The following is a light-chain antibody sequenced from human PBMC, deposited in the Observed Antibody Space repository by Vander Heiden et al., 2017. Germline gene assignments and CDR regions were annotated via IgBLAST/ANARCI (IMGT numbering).Light chain of an antibody. CDR1: SSNIGAGYH. J-gene: IGLJ1*01. CDR2: GNS. CDR3: QSYDSSLSGYV. V-gene: IGLV1-40*01. Sequence: QSVLTQPPSLSGAPGQRVTISCTGSSSNIGAGYHVHWYQHLPGTAPKLLIYGNSNRPSGVPDRFSGSKSGTSASLAITGLQAEDEADYYCQSYDSSLSGYVFGTGTKVTVL.